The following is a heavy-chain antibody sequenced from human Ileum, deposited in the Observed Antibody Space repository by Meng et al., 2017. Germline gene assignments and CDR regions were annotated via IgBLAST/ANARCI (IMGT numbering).Heavy chain of an antibody. V-gene: IGHV4-31*03. CDR1: GGSTSGGHYF. D-gene: IGHD3-22*01. J-gene: IGHJ5*02. Sequence: QVQLQESGSGLVKPSQTLSLTCTVSGGSTSGGHYFWSWIRQHPEKGLEWIGYIYHSGVTYYSPSLKSRLTISVDTSKNQFSLKLSSVTAADTAIYYCARGVVTYYDSSTLTWFDPWGQGALVTVSS. CDR3: ARGVVTYYDSSTLTWFDP. CDR2: IYHSGVT.